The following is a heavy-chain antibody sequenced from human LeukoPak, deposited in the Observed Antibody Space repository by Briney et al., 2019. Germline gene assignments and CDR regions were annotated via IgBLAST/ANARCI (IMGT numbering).Heavy chain of an antibody. Sequence: ASVKVSCKASGYTFTSYGISWVRQAPGQGLEWMGWINPKSGGTNYAENFQGRVTMTRDTSISTAYMELSRLKSDDTAVYYCARGGRSTSCCDDAFDIWGQGTMVTVSS. V-gene: IGHV1-2*02. J-gene: IGHJ3*02. CDR2: INPKSGGT. CDR3: ARGGRSTSCCDDAFDI. CDR1: GYTFTSYG. D-gene: IGHD2-2*01.